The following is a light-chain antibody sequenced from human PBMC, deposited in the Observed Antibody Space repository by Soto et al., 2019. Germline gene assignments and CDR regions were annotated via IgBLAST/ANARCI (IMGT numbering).Light chain of an antibody. CDR1: QSVSSTY. CDR2: GAS. V-gene: IGKV3-20*01. CDR3: QHYGNSPLYT. J-gene: IGKJ2*01. Sequence: EIVLTQSPGTLSLSPGERATLSCRASQSVSSTYLAWYQQKPGQAPRLLIYGASSRATGIPDRFSGSGSGTDFTLTISRLEPEDFVVYYCQHYGNSPLYTFGQGTKLEIK.